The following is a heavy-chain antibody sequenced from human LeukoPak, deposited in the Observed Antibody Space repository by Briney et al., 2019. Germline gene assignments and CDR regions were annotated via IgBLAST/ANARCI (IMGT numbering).Heavy chain of an antibody. CDR2: IYTSGSP. D-gene: IGHD6-19*01. CDR1: GGSTIGYY. Sequence: SETLSLTCIASGGSTIGYYWSWIRQPAGKGLEWIGRIYTSGSPNYTPSLKSRVTISVDKSKNQLSLQLSSVTAADTAVYYCAREKAGAFDYWGQGSLVTVSS. CDR3: AREKAGAFDY. J-gene: IGHJ4*02. V-gene: IGHV4-4*07.